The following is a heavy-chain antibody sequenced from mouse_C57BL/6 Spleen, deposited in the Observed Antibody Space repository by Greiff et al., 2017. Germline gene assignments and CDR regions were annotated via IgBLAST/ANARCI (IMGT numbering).Heavy chain of an antibody. J-gene: IGHJ1*03. Sequence: QVQLQQPGAELVKPGASVKMSCKASGYTFTSYWITWVKQRPGQGLEWIGDIYPGSGSTNYNEKFKSKATLAVDTSSSTAYMQLSSRTSEDSAVYYCARPTITTVVAPGNFDVWGTGTTVTVSS. CDR3: ARPTITTVVAPGNFDV. D-gene: IGHD1-1*01. CDR2: IYPGSGST. V-gene: IGHV1-55*01. CDR1: GYTFTSYW.